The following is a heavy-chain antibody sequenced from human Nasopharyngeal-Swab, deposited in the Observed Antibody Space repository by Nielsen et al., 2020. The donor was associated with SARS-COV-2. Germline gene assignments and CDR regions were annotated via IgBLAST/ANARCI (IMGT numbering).Heavy chain of an antibody. V-gene: IGHV3-11*06. D-gene: IGHD3-9*01. CDR2: ISSSSSYT. CDR1: GFTFSDYY. J-gene: IGHJ4*02. Sequence: GGSLRLSCAASGFTFSDYYMSWIRQAPGKGLEWVSYISSSSSYTNYADSVKGRFTISRDNAKNSLYLQMNSLRAEDTAVYYCASSPGDILTGYYLWGQGTLVTASS. CDR3: ASSPGDILTGYYL.